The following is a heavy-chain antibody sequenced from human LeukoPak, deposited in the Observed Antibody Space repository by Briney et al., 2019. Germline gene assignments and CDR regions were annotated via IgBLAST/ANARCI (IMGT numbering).Heavy chain of an antibody. CDR1: GGSISSYY. Sequence: SETLSLTCTVSGGSISSYYWSWIRQPPGKGLEWIGYIYYSGSTNYNPSLKSRVTISVDTSKNQFSLKLSSVTAADTAVYYCARDQYYYDSSGSNAFDIWGQGTMVTVSS. D-gene: IGHD3-22*01. CDR3: ARDQYYYDSSGSNAFDI. V-gene: IGHV4-59*01. CDR2: IYYSGST. J-gene: IGHJ3*02.